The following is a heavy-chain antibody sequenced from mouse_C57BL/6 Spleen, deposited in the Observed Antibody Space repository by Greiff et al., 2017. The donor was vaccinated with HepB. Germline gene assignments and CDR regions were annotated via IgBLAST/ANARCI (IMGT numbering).Heavy chain of an antibody. CDR1: GFNIKDDY. D-gene: IGHD2-4*01. CDR2: IDPENGDT. Sequence: EVNVVESGAELVRPGASVKLSCTASGFNIKDDYMHWVKQRPEQGLEWIGWIDPENGDTEYASKFQGKATITADTSSNTAYLQLSSLTSEDTAVYYCTTNDYSWFAYWGQGTLVTVSA. V-gene: IGHV14-4*01. CDR3: TTNDYSWFAY. J-gene: IGHJ3*01.